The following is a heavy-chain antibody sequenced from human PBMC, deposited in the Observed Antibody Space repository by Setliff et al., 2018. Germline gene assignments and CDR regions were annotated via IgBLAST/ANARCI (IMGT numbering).Heavy chain of an antibody. D-gene: IGHD3-22*01. CDR3: ARDSSGYMAFDI. V-gene: IGHV1-18*01. J-gene: IGHJ3*02. CDR2: ISAYNGNT. Sequence: ASVKVSCKASGYNFISDGISGVRQAPGQGLEWMGWISAYNGNTNYAQKLQGRVTMTTDTSTSTAYMELRSLRSDDTAVYYCARDSSGYMAFDIWGQGTMVTVSS. CDR1: GYNFISDG.